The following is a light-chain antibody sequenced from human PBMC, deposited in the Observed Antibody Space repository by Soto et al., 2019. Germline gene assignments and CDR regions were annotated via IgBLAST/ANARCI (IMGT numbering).Light chain of an antibody. Sequence: QSVLTQPPSASGTPGQIVAISCSVSSSNIGSNTVTWYRQLPGTAPKLLIYSTSQRSSGVPGRFSGSKSGASASLSISGLQSEDEADYYCAAWDDRLDVYVFGTGTKV. CDR2: STS. CDR1: SSNIGSNT. J-gene: IGLJ1*01. V-gene: IGLV1-44*01. CDR3: AAWDDRLDVYV.